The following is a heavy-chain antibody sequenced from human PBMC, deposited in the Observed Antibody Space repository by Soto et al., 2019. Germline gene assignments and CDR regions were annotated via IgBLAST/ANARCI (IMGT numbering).Heavy chain of an antibody. J-gene: IGHJ6*02. CDR3: ARDTSTPSGDGMDV. Sequence: PSETLSLTCTVSGGSVSSGSYYWSWIRQPPGKGLEWIGYIYYSGSANYNPSLKSRVTISVDTSKNQFSLKLSSVTAADTAVYYCARDTSTPSGDGMDVWGQGTTVTVSS. CDR1: GGSVSSGSYY. CDR2: IYYSGSA. D-gene: IGHD2-2*01. V-gene: IGHV4-61*01.